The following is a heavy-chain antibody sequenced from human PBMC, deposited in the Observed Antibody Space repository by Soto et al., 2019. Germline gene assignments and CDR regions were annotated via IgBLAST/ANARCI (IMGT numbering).Heavy chain of an antibody. CDR3: ARDRVPYYGMDV. V-gene: IGHV3-30-3*01. CDR2: ISYDGSNK. J-gene: IGHJ6*02. CDR1: GFTFSSYA. Sequence: VQLVESGGGVVQPGRSLRLSCAASGFTFSSYAMHWVRQAPGKGLEWVAVISYDGSNKYYADSVKGRYTISRDNSKNTLYLQMNSLRAEDTAVYYCARDRVPYYGMDVWGQGTTVTVSS.